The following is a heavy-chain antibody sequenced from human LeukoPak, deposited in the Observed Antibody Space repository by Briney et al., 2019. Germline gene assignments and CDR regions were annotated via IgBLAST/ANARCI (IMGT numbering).Heavy chain of an antibody. CDR2: ISGSGGST. CDR3: AKPTRNPASLDY. CDR1: GFTFSNYG. J-gene: IGHJ4*02. Sequence: GGTLRLSCAASGFTFSNYGMNWVRQAPGKGLEWVSGISGSGGSTYYADSVKGRFTISRDNSKNTLYLQMNSLRAEDTAVYYCAKPTRNPASLDYWGQGTLVTVSS. V-gene: IGHV3-23*01.